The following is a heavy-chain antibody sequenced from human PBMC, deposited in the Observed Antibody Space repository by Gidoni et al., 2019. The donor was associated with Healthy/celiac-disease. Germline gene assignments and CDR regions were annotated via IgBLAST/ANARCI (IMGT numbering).Heavy chain of an antibody. CDR1: GGSISSGGYY. Sequence: QVQLQESGPGLVKPSQPLSLTCTVSGGSISSGGYYWSWIRQHPGKGLEWIGYIYYSGSTYYNPSLKSLVTISVDTSKNQFSLKLSSVTAADTAVYYCAVWRRNGYYFDYWGQGTLVTVSS. CDR2: IYYSGST. V-gene: IGHV4-31*01. J-gene: IGHJ4*02. CDR3: AVWRRNGYYFDY. D-gene: IGHD3-16*01.